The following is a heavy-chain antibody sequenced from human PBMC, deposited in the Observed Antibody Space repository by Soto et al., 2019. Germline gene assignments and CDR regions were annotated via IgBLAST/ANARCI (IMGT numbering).Heavy chain of an antibody. D-gene: IGHD2-21*02. J-gene: IGHJ6*02. Sequence: QVQLVQSGAEVKKPGASVRVSCKASGYTFTDYGITWVRQAPGQGLEWMGWISPHNGNSYNAQRLQGRVTMTTDTSTSTAYMELRSLRSDDTAVCYCSREGLRFPMDVWGQGTTVTVSS. CDR2: ISPHNGNS. V-gene: IGHV1-18*01. CDR3: SREGLRFPMDV. CDR1: GYTFTDYG.